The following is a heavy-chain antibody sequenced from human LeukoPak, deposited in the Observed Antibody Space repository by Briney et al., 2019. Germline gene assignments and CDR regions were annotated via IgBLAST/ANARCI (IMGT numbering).Heavy chain of an antibody. CDR1: GGSISSYY. Sequence: RSSETLSLTCTVSGGSISSYYWSWIRQPAGKGLEWIGRIYTSGSTNYNPSLKSRVTISVDRSKNQFSLKLSSVTAADTAVYYCARHYDFWSSYFAFDYWGQGTLVTVSS. D-gene: IGHD3-3*01. CDR2: IYTSGST. V-gene: IGHV4-4*07. CDR3: ARHYDFWSSYFAFDY. J-gene: IGHJ4*02.